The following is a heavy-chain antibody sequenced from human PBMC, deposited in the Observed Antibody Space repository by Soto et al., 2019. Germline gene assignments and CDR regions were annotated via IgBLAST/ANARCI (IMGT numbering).Heavy chain of an antibody. V-gene: IGHV4-34*01. CDR3: ARRNRGYGYGTPFDY. CDR2: INHSGST. D-gene: IGHD5-18*01. Sequence: SETLSLTCAVYGGSFSGYYWSWIRQPPGKGLEWIGEINHSGSTNYNPSLKSRVTISVDTSKNQFSLKLSSVTAADMAVYYCARRNRGYGYGTPFDYWGQGTLVTVSS. CDR1: GGSFSGYY. J-gene: IGHJ4*02.